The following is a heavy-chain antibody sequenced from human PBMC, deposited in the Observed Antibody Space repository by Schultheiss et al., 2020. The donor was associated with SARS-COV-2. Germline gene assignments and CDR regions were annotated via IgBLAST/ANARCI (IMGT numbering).Heavy chain of an antibody. J-gene: IGHJ6*02. D-gene: IGHD5-18*01. CDR1: GFTFSDYY. V-gene: IGHV3-72*01. CDR2: SRNKANSYTT. CDR3: AKVRGYTYTESAMDV. Sequence: GGSLRLSCAASGFTFSDYYMDWVRQAPGKGLEWVGRSRNKANSYTTEYAASVEGRLTISRDASGNSLYLQMNTLKTEDTAVYYCAKVRGYTYTESAMDVWGQGTTVTVSS.